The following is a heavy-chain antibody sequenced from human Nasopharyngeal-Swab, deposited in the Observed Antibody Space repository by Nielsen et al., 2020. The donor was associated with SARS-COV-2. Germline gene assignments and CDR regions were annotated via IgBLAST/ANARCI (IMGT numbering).Heavy chain of an antibody. CDR3: ARWSENEYYFDY. Sequence: GESLKISCSASGFTFSSYAMHWVRQAPGKGLEYVSAISSNGGSTYYADSVKGRFTISRDNSKNTLYLQMGSLRAEDMAVYYCARWSENEYYFDYWGQGTLVTVSS. V-gene: IGHV3-64*02. CDR2: ISSNGGST. J-gene: IGHJ4*02. CDR1: GFTFSSYA. D-gene: IGHD2/OR15-2a*01.